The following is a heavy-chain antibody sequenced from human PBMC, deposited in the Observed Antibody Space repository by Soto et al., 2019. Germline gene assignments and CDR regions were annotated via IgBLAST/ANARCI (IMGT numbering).Heavy chain of an antibody. J-gene: IGHJ5*02. CDR3: ARTGGFGETTHWFDP. V-gene: IGHV4-30-2*01. Sequence: PXETLCLTCAVAGGSISSGGYSWSWIRQPPGKGLEWIGYIYHSGSTYYNPSLKSRVTISVDRSKNQFSLKLSSVTAADTAVYYCARTGGFGETTHWFDPWGQGTLVTVSS. D-gene: IGHD3-10*01. CDR1: GGSISSGGYS. CDR2: IYHSGST.